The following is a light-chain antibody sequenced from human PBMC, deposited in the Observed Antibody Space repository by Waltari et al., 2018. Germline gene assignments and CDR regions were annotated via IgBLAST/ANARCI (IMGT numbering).Light chain of an antibody. Sequence: DIQMTQSPSSLSASIGDRVTITCWASQTIINFLNWYQQKPGKAPKLLIYFASALQSGVPSRFGGSGSGTDFTFTISSLQPEDFATYYCQQSYSIPYTFGQGTKLEIK. CDR1: QTIINF. CDR3: QQSYSIPYT. CDR2: FAS. J-gene: IGKJ2*01. V-gene: IGKV1-39*01.